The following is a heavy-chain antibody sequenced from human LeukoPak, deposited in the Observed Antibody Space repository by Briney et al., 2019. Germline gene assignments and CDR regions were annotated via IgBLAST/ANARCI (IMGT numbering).Heavy chain of an antibody. Sequence: ASVKVSCKASGGTFSSYAINWVRQAPGQGLEWMGRIIPTFGIANYAQKFQGRVTITADKSTSTAYMELSSLRSEDTAVYYCARYEAAAGNWFDPWGQGTLVTVSS. J-gene: IGHJ5*02. D-gene: IGHD6-13*01. CDR3: ARYEAAAGNWFDP. CDR2: IIPTFGIA. CDR1: GGTFSSYA. V-gene: IGHV1-69*04.